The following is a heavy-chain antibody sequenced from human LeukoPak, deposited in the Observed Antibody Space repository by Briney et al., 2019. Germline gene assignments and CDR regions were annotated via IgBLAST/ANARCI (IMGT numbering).Heavy chain of an antibody. J-gene: IGHJ4*02. Sequence: TPSETLSLTCTVSGGSISSSSYYWGWIRQPPGKGLEWIGSIYYSGSTYYNPSLKSRVTISVDTSKNQFSLRLSSVTAADTAVYYCARVTGYIVEDYFDYWGQGTLVTVSS. CDR1: GGSISSSSYY. CDR2: IYYSGST. CDR3: ARVTGYIVEDYFDY. V-gene: IGHV4-39*07. D-gene: IGHD3-22*01.